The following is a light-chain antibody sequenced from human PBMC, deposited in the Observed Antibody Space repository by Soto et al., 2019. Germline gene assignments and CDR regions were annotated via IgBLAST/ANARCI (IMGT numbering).Light chain of an antibody. CDR2: AAS. Sequence: DIQITHSPASLSASVGDRVTITCLASQSISSYLNWYQQKPGKAPKLLIYAASSLQSGVPSRFSGSGSGTDFTLTISSLQPEDFATYYCQQSYSTPWTFGQGTKVDIK. J-gene: IGKJ1*01. V-gene: IGKV1-39*01. CDR3: QQSYSTPWT. CDR1: QSISSY.